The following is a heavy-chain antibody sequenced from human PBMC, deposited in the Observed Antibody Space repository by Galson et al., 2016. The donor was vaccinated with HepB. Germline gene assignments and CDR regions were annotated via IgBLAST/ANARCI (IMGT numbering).Heavy chain of an antibody. V-gene: IGHV3-30*18. Sequence: SLRLSCAVSGFTFRNYDMHWVRQAPGKGLEWVALISFDGSKKQHADSVKGRFTISRDNSKNTVDLLMNSLRHEDTAEYYCAKGLTIATPGTHLLEYWGQGTLVTVSS. CDR1: GFTFRNYD. CDR2: ISFDGSKK. CDR3: AKGLTIATPGTHLLEY. D-gene: IGHD6-13*01. J-gene: IGHJ4*02.